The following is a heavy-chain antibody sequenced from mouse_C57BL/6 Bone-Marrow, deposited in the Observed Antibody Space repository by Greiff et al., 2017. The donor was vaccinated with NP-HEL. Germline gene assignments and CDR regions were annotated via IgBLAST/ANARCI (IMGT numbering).Heavy chain of an antibody. V-gene: IGHV1-63*01. CDR3: AREGSYGYDSYYFGY. Sequence: VQLQQSGAELVRPGTSVKMSCKASGYNFTNYWIGWAKQRPGHGLEWIGDIYPGGGYTNYNEKFKGKATLPADKSYSTAYMQFSSLTSEDSAIYYCAREGSYGYDSYYFGYWGQGTTLTVSS. CDR2: IYPGGGYT. CDR1: GYNFTNYW. J-gene: IGHJ2*01. D-gene: IGHD2-2*01.